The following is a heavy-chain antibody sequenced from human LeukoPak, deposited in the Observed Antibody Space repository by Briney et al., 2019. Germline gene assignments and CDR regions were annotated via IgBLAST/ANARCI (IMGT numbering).Heavy chain of an antibody. CDR1: GFTFSSYD. CDR3: ATAYDSSCYYWDY. V-gene: IGHV3-64*01. D-gene: IGHD3-22*01. Sequence: PGGSLRLPCAASGFTFSSYDMHWVRQAPGKGLEYVSAISSNGGSTYYANSVKGRFTISRDNSKNTLYLQMGSLRAEDMAVYYCATAYDSSCYYWDYWGQGTLVTVSS. J-gene: IGHJ4*02. CDR2: ISSNGGST.